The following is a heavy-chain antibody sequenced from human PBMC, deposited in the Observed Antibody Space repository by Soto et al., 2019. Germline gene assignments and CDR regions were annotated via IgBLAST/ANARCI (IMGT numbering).Heavy chain of an antibody. CDR1: GGSISNHY. V-gene: IGHV4-4*09. CDR3: STQGFGILHGLVDV. Sequence: PSETLSLTCAVYGGSISNHYCSWIRQPPGKGLEWIGYISNSGFISYNPSLKSRLIISVDTSQNQVSLKLASVTAADTAVYYCSTQGFGILHGLVDVWGQGTTVTVSS. J-gene: IGHJ6*02. CDR2: ISNSGFI. D-gene: IGHD3-10*01.